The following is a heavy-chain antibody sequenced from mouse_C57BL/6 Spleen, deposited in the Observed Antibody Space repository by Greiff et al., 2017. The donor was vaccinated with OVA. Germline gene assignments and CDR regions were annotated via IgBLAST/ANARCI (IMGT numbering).Heavy chain of an antibody. V-gene: IGHV1-52*01. Sequence: QVQLQQPGAELVRPGSSVKLSCKASGYTFTSYWMHWVKQRPIQGLEWIGNIDPSDSETHYTQKFKDKATLTVDKSSSTAYMQLSSLTSEDSAVDYCARINIGAMDYWGQGTSVTVSS. CDR1: GYTFTSYW. CDR2: IDPSDSET. CDR3: ARINIGAMDY. J-gene: IGHJ4*01.